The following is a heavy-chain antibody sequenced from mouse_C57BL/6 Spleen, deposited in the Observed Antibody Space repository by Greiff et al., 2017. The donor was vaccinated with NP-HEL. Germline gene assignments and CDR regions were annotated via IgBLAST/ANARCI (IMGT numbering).Heavy chain of an antibody. CDR2: IDPEDGDT. J-gene: IGHJ2*01. V-gene: IGHV14-1*01. Sequence: VQLQQSGAELVRPGASVKLSCKASGFNIKDYYMHWVKQRPEQGLEWIGRIDPEDGDTEYAQKFQGKATMTADTSSNTAYLQLSNLTSEDTAVYYCTTSGYYGSGRDDWGQGTTLTVST. D-gene: IGHD1-1*01. CDR1: GFNIKDYY. CDR3: TTSGYYGSGRDD.